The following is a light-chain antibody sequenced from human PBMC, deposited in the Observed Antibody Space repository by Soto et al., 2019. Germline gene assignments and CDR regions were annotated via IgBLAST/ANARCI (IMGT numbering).Light chain of an antibody. J-gene: IGKJ2*01. CDR1: QSVSSN. CDR2: GAS. CDR3: KQYNNWPYT. V-gene: IGKV3-15*01. Sequence: EIVMTQSPATLSVSPGERATLSCRASQSVSSNLSWYQQKPGHAPRLLIYGASTRATGIPARFSGSGSGTEFTLTISSLQSEEFAVYYCKQYNNWPYTFGQGTKLEIK.